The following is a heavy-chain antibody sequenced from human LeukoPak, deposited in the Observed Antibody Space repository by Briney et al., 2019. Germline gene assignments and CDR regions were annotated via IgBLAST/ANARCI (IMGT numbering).Heavy chain of an antibody. V-gene: IGHV4-39*01. J-gene: IGHJ6*02. CDR1: GGSISSSSYY. Sequence: SETLSLTCTVSGGSISSSSYYWGWIRQSPGEGLEWIGSIYYSGSTYYNPSLKSRVTISVDTSKNQFSLKLSSVTAADTAVYYCARNWADYYYYGMDVWGQGTTVTVSS. CDR3: ARNWADYYYYGMDV. CDR2: IYYSGST. D-gene: IGHD7-27*01.